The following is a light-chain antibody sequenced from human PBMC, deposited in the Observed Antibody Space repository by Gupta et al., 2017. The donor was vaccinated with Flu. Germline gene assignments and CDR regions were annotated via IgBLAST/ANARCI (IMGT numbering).Light chain of an antibody. J-gene: IGKJ4*01. CDR1: QSVSSK. CDR3: QQYNIWLT. Sequence: PGERATLSCRASQSVSSKLAWYQQKPGQAPRLLIYDASTRATGIPARFSGSGSGTEFTLTISSLQSEDFAVYYCQQYNIWLTFGGGTKVEIK. V-gene: IGKV3-15*01. CDR2: DAS.